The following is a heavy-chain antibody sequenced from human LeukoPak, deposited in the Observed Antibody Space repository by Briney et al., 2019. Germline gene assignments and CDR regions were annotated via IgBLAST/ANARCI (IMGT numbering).Heavy chain of an antibody. CDR1: EFTFSNYA. D-gene: IGHD1-14*01. V-gene: IGHV3-23*01. J-gene: IGHJ5*02. CDR3: AKGSGINHYHWIDP. Sequence: GGSLRLSCAASEFTFSNYAMNWVRQAPGKGLEWVSGISGGGGSTYYADSVKGRFIISRDSSKNTLYLQMDSLRAEDTALYYCAKGSGINHYHWIDPWGQGTLVTVSS. CDR2: ISGGGGST.